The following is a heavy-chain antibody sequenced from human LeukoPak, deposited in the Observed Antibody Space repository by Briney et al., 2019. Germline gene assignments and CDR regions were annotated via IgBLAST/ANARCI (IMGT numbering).Heavy chain of an antibody. CDR3: ARDRGYYSAFDT. V-gene: IGHV3-74*01. J-gene: IGHJ3*02. CDR1: GFTFSSYW. Sequence: GGSLRLSCAASGFTFSSYWMHWVRQAPGKGLVWVSRINSDGSSTSYADSVKGRFTISRDNAKNALYLQMNSLRAEDTAVYYCARDRGYYSAFDTWGQGTMVTVSS. CDR2: INSDGSST. D-gene: IGHD2-15*01.